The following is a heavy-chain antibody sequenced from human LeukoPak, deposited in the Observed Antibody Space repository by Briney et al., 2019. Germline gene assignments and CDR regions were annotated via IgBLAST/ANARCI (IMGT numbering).Heavy chain of an antibody. CDR3: ARDVEYSSERFNY. J-gene: IGHJ4*02. CDR2: INPNSGGT. V-gene: IGHV1-2*02. Sequence: ASVKVSCKASGYTFTGYYMHWVRQDPGQGLEWMGWINPNSGGTNYAQKFQGRVTMTRDTSISTAYMELSRLRSDDTAVYYCARDVEYSSERFNYWGQGTLVTVSS. D-gene: IGHD6-19*01. CDR1: GYTFTGYY.